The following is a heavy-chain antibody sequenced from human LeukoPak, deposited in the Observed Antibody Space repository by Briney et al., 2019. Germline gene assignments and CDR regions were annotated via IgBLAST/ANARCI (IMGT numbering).Heavy chain of an antibody. V-gene: IGHV1-69*02. J-gene: IGHJ6*03. CDR1: GGTFSSYT. CDR3: ARLGYCSGGSCYEHHYYYYMDV. Sequence: ASVKVSCKASGGTFSSYTISWVRQAPGQGLEWMGRIIPILGIANYAQKFQGRVTITADKSTSTAYMELSSLRSEDTAVYYCARLGYCSGGSCYEHHYYYYMDVWGKGTTVTVSS. CDR2: IIPILGIA. D-gene: IGHD2-15*01.